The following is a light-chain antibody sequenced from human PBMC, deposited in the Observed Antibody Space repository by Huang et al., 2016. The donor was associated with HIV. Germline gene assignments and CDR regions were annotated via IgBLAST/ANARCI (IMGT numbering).Light chain of an antibody. CDR2: KAS. CDR3: QQYNSYRT. V-gene: IGKV1-5*03. CDR1: QSISNY. Sequence: DIQMPQSPSTLSASVGDRVTITCRARQSISNYLAWYQHKPGKAPKRLIYKASTLESGVPSRFSGSGSGTEFTLTISSLQPDDFATYYCQQYNSYRTFGQGTKVEIK. J-gene: IGKJ1*01.